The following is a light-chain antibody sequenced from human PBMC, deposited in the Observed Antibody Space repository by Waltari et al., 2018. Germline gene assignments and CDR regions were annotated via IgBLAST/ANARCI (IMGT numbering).Light chain of an antibody. Sequence: QSALSQPASVSGSPGQSITISCTGTNTDIGGYNYVPWYQQHPGKAPKLMIYDVNNRPSGVSNRFSGSKSGHTASLTISGLQADDEADYYYSSYTSSSTSVLFGGGTKLAVL. V-gene: IGLV2-14*03. CDR3: SSYTSSSTSVL. CDR1: NTDIGGYNY. CDR2: DVN. J-gene: IGLJ2*01.